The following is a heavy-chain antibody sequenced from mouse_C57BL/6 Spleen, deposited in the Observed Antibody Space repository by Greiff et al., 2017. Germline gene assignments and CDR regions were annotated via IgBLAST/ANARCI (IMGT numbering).Heavy chain of an antibody. V-gene: IGHV14-1*01. J-gene: IGHJ4*01. CDR2: IDPEDGDT. CDR1: GFNIKDYY. D-gene: IGHD1-1*01. CDR3: TVVVPYGSSPMDY. Sequence: EVQLQQSGAELVRPGASVKLSCTASGFNIKDYYMHWVKQRPEQGLEWIGRIDPEDGDTEYAPKFQGKATMTADTSSNTAYLQLSSLTSEDTAVYYSTVVVPYGSSPMDYWGQGTSVTVSA.